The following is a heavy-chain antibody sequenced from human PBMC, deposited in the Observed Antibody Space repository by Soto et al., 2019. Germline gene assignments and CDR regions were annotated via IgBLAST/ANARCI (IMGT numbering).Heavy chain of an antibody. CDR1: GGSFSGYY. J-gene: IGHJ5*02. Sequence: QVQLQQWGAGLLKPSETLSLTCAVYGGSFSGYYWSWIRQPPGKGLEWMGEINHSGSTNYNPSLKSRVTISVDTSKNKFSLKLSSVTAADTAVYYCARVPPPRITIFGVVTRNNWFDPWGQGTLVTVSS. V-gene: IGHV4-34*01. D-gene: IGHD3-3*01. CDR2: INHSGST. CDR3: ARVPPPRITIFGVVTRNNWFDP.